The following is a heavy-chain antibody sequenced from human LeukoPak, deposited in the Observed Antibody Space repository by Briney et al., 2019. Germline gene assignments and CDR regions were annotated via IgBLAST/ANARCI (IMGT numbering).Heavy chain of an antibody. Sequence: GGSLRLSCAASGFTFSSYSMSWVRQAPGKGLEWVSYISSSSSTIYYADSVKGRFTISRDNAKNSLYLQMNSLRDEDTAVYYCAREPGGPYGSGSYFGYWGQGTLVTVSS. CDR3: AREPGGPYGSGSYFGY. J-gene: IGHJ4*02. CDR2: ISSSSSTI. V-gene: IGHV3-48*02. D-gene: IGHD3-10*01. CDR1: GFTFSSYS.